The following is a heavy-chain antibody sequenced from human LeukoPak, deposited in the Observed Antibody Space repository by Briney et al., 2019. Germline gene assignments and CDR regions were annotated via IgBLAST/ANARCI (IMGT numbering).Heavy chain of an antibody. CDR3: ARGPTMIAFDY. CDR2: IYSGGST. CDR1: GFTVSSNY. D-gene: IGHD3-22*01. Sequence: GGSLRLSCAASGFTVSSNYMSWVRQAPGKGLEWVSVIYSGGSTYYAESVKGRFTISRDNSKNTLYLQMNSLRAEDTAVYYCARGPTMIAFDYWGQGTLVTVSS. V-gene: IGHV3-66*02. J-gene: IGHJ4*02.